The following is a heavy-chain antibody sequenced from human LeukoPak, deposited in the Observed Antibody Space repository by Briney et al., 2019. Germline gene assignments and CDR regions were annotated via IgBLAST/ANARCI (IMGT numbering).Heavy chain of an antibody. D-gene: IGHD3-3*01. CDR3: ARLREIPVFGVVTKSTSYFDY. CDR1: GFIFSSYW. V-gene: IGHV3-7*01. Sequence: GGSLRLSCTASGFIFSSYWMSWVRQAPGEGLEWVANIKKDGSEKYYVDSVKGRFTISRDNAKNSLYLQMNSLRAEDTAVYYCARLREIPVFGVVTKSTSYFDYWGQGTLVTVSS. J-gene: IGHJ4*02. CDR2: IKKDGSEK.